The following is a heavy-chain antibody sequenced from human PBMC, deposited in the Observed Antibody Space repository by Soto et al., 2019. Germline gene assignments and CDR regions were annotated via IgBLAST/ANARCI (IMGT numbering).Heavy chain of an antibody. CDR1: GYTFTGYY. J-gene: IGHJ6*02. D-gene: IGHD3-10*01. V-gene: IGHV1-2*04. Sequence: ASVKVACKASGYTFTGYYRRWVRQAPGQGLEWMGWINPNSGGTSYAQKFQGWVTMTRDTSISTAYMELSRLRSDDTAVYYCARSSRHYYGSGSYYKETGYYYYGMDVWGQGTTVTVSS. CDR3: ARSSRHYYGSGSYYKETGYYYYGMDV. CDR2: INPNSGGT.